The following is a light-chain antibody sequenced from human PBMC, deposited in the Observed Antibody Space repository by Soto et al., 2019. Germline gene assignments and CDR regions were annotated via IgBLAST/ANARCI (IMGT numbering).Light chain of an antibody. CDR2: AAS. V-gene: IGKV3-15*01. Sequence: EIVMTQSPATLSVSPGERATLSCRASQSVGGNLAWYQQKPGQPPRLLIYAASSRPTGIPARCSGSGSGTEFTLTISSLQSEDFAVYYGQQYNNWPPWTFGQGTKVEIK. J-gene: IGKJ1*01. CDR1: QSVGGN. CDR3: QQYNNWPPWT.